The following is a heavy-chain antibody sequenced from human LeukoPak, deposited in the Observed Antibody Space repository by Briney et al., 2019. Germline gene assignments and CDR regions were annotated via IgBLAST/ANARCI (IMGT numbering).Heavy chain of an antibody. CDR3: ARAVEYYYDSSGELDY. CDR1: GFTFSSYS. CDR2: ISSSSSYI. D-gene: IGHD3-22*01. Sequence: GGSLRLSCAASGFTFSSYSMNWVRQAPGKGLEWVSSISSSSSYIYYADSVKGRFTISRDNAKNSLYLQMNSLRAEDTAVYYCARAVEYYYDSSGELDYWGQGTLVTVSS. J-gene: IGHJ4*02. V-gene: IGHV3-21*01.